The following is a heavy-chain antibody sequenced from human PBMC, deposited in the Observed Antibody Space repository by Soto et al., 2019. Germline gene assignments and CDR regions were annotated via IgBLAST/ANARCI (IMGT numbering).Heavy chain of an antibody. CDR3: ARPSTAMAYYYYYYAMDV. J-gene: IGHJ6*02. Sequence: QVQLVESGGGVVQHGRSLRLSCAASGFTFSSYAMHWVRQAPGKGLECMAVISYDGSNKYYADSVKGRFTISRDNSKNTLYLQMNSLRAEDTAVYYCARPSTAMAYYYYYYAMDVWGQGTTVTVSS. D-gene: IGHD5-18*01. V-gene: IGHV3-30-3*01. CDR1: GFTFSSYA. CDR2: ISYDGSNK.